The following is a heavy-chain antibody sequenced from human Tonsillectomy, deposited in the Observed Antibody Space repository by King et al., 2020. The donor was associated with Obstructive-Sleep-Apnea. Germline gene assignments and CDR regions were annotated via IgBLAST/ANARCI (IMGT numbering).Heavy chain of an antibody. J-gene: IGHJ6*02. CDR2: ISYDGSNK. D-gene: IGHD1-26*01. CDR3: ARDEGSIVAPLDGMDV. CDR1: GFTFSSYA. Sequence: VQLVESGGGVVQPGRSLRLSCAASGFTFSSYAMHWVRQAPGKGLEWVAVISYDGSNKYYADSVKGRFTISRDNSKNTLYLQMNSLRAEDTAVYYCARDEGSIVAPLDGMDVWGQGTTVTVSS. V-gene: IGHV3-30*04.